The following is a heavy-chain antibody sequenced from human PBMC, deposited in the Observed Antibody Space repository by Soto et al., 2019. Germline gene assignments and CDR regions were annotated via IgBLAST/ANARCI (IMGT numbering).Heavy chain of an antibody. Sequence: SSETLSLTCTVSGGSISSSSYYWGWIRQPPGKGLEWIGSIYYSGSTYYNPSLKSRVTISVDTSKNQFSLKLSSVTAADTAVYYCARLWYYYGSGRRGNYYYGMDVWGQGTTVTVSS. V-gene: IGHV4-39*01. CDR3: ARLWYYYGSGRRGNYYYGMDV. CDR1: GGSISSSSYY. D-gene: IGHD3-10*01. CDR2: IYYSGST. J-gene: IGHJ6*02.